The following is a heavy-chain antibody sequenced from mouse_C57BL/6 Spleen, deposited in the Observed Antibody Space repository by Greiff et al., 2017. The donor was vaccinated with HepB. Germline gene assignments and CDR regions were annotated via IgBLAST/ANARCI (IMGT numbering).Heavy chain of an antibody. D-gene: IGHD2-1*01. CDR1: GYAFSSSW. CDR2: IYPGDGDT. J-gene: IGHJ4*01. V-gene: IGHV1-82*01. Sequence: VQLQQSGPELVKPGASVKISCKASGYAFSSSWMNWVKQRPGKGLEWIGRIYPGDGDTNYNGKFKGKATLTADKSSSTAYMQLSSLTSEDSAVYFCAKPIYYGNPPYAMGYWGQGTSVTVSS. CDR3: AKPIYYGNPPYAMGY.